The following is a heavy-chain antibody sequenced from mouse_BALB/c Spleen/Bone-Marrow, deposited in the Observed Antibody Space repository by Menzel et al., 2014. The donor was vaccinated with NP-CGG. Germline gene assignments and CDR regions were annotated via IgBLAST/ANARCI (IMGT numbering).Heavy chain of an antibody. D-gene: IGHD1-1*01. CDR2: IDPANGNT. Sequence: VQLQQSGAELVKPGASVKLSCTASGFNIKDTYMHWVKQRPEQGLEWIGRIDPANGNTKYDPKFQGEATITADTSSNTAYLQLSSLTSEGTAVYYCAMYYYGSSLFAYWGQGTLVTVSA. CDR1: GFNIKDTY. J-gene: IGHJ3*01. V-gene: IGHV14-3*02. CDR3: AMYYYGSSLFAY.